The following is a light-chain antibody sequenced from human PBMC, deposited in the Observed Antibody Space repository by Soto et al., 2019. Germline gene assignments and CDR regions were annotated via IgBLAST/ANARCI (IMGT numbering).Light chain of an antibody. CDR1: QSVSSSY. CDR3: PQYGRSPYI. CDR2: GAS. J-gene: IGKJ2*01. Sequence: EIVLTQSPGTLSLSPGERATLSCRASQSVSSSYVAWYQQKPGQAPRLLIYGASSRATGIPDRFSGSGSGTDVTLTISRLEPEDFAVYYCPQYGRSPYIFGQVTTLEIK. V-gene: IGKV3-20*01.